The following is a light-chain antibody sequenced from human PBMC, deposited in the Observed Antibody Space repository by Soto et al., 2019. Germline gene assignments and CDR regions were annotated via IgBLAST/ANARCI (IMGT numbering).Light chain of an antibody. J-gene: IGLJ1*01. CDR3: SSYTSSSTLLYV. CDR2: DVS. CDR1: SNDVGAYNY. Sequence: QSVLTQPPSASGSPGQSVTISCSGSSNDVGAYNYVSWYQQHPGKAPKLMIYDVSNRPSGVSNRFSGSKSGNTASLTISGLQAEDEADYYCSSYTSSSTLLYVFGTGTKVTVL. V-gene: IGLV2-14*01.